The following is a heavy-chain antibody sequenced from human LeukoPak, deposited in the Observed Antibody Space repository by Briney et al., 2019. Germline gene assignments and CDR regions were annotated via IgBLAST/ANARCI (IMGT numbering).Heavy chain of an antibody. J-gene: IGHJ5*02. D-gene: IGHD3-22*01. CDR2: ITGSGFST. Sequence: PGGSLKLSCAASGFTFSNYAMTWVRQAPGKGLEWVSTITGSGFSTYYADSVKGRFTISRDNSKNTLYLQMNSLTAEDTAVYYCAKDHDSSGYYYQNWFDPWGHGTLVTVSS. CDR1: GFTFSNYA. V-gene: IGHV3-23*01. CDR3: AKDHDSSGYYYQNWFDP.